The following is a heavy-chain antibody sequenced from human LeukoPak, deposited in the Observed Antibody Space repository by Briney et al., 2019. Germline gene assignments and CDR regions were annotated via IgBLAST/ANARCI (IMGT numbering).Heavy chain of an antibody. D-gene: IGHD1-26*01. V-gene: IGHV3-23*01. Sequence: GGSLRLSCAASGFTFSSYWMSWVRQAPGKGLEWVSAISGSGGSTYYADSVKGRFTISRDNSKNTLYLQMNSLRAEDTAVYYCAKSRRVRLGATYFDYWGQGTLVTVSS. J-gene: IGHJ4*02. CDR3: AKSRRVRLGATYFDY. CDR1: GFTFSSYW. CDR2: ISGSGGST.